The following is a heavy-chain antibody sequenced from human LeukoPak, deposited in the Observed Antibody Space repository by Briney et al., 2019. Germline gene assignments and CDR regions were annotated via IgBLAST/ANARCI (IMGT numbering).Heavy chain of an antibody. J-gene: IGHJ4*02. D-gene: IGHD7-27*01. V-gene: IGHV3-21*04. CDR3: ATGRTSDSPGPTY. CDR1: GFTFSSYS. Sequence: KPGGSLRLSCAASGFTFSSYSMNWVRQAPGKGLEWVSSISSSSSYIYYADSVKGRFTISRDNSKNTLYLQVNGLRAGDTAVYYCATGRTSDSPGPTYWGQGTLVTVSS. CDR2: ISSSSSYI.